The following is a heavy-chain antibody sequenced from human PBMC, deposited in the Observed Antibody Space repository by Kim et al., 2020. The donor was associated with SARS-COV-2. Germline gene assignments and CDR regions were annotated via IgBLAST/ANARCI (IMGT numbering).Heavy chain of an antibody. CDR1: GGSISSYY. V-gene: IGHV4-59*13. J-gene: IGHJ5*02. D-gene: IGHD3-10*01. Sequence: SETLSLICTVSGGSISSYYWSWIRQPPGKGLEWIGYIYYSGSTNYNPSLKSRVTISVDTSKNQFSLKLSSVTAADTAVYYCARNVAGLLWFGEFNYWFDPWGQGTLVTVSS. CDR2: IYYSGST. CDR3: ARNVAGLLWFGEFNYWFDP.